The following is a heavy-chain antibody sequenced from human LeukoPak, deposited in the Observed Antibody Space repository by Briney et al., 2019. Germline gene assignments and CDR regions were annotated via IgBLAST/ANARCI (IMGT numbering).Heavy chain of an antibody. J-gene: IGHJ4*02. CDR2: VYKRGST. Sequence: SETLSLTCTVSSGSISNYYWNWIRQPPGKGLEWIGYVYKRGSTNYNPSLKSRVTMSVDTSTNQFSLKLTSVTAADTAVYYCARHSAVGATPLDYWGQGTLVTVSS. CDR1: SGSISNYY. CDR3: ARHSAVGATPLDY. D-gene: IGHD1-26*01. V-gene: IGHV4-59*08.